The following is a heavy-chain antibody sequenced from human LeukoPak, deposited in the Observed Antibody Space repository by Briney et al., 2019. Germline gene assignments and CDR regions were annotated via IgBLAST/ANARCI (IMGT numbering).Heavy chain of an antibody. CDR1: GFTFSNAW. D-gene: IGHD3-22*01. J-gene: IGHJ4*02. V-gene: IGHV3-20*04. CDR3: ARGRWPMDYDSSGYYPFDY. Sequence: GGPLRLSCAASGFTFSNAWMSWVRQAPGKGLEWVSGINWNGGSTGYADSVKGRFTISRDNAKNSLYLQMNSLRAEDTALYYCARGRWPMDYDSSGYYPFDYWGQGTLVTVSS. CDR2: INWNGGST.